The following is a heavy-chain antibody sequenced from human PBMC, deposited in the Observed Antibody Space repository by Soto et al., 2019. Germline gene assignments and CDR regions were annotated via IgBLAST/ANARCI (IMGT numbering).Heavy chain of an antibody. V-gene: IGHV5-10-1*01. J-gene: IGHJ3*01. CDR3: ARRREVAFVGVALNDCKS. Sequence: GESLKISCQGSGYIFSDFWINWVRQMPGKGLEWMGRIDPSDSYTNYSPSFQGHVTISADAYLNTAYLQLSSLKASDTAMYYCARRREVAFVGVALNDCKSWGQGTMVTVSS. D-gene: IGHD3-3*01. CDR1: GYIFSDFW. CDR2: IDPSDSYT.